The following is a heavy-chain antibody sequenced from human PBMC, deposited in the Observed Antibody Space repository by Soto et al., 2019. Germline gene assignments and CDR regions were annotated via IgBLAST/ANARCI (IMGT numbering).Heavy chain of an antibody. CDR2: IDYRGST. Sequence: QLQLQESGPGLVKPSETLSLTCTVSGGSITSNSYYWGWIRQPPGKGLEWIGSIDYRGSTYYNPSLKGRVTGPGETSENQFSLKRSSVTAADTAVFYCARHTPSAGTYYYYYGMDVWGQGTTVTVSS. J-gene: IGHJ6*02. CDR1: GGSITSNSYY. CDR3: ARHTPSAGTYYYYYGMDV. V-gene: IGHV4-39*01. D-gene: IGHD6-13*01.